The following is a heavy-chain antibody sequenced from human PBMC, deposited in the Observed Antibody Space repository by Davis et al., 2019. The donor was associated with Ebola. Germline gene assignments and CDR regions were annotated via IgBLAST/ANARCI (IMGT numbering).Heavy chain of an antibody. Sequence: SVKVSCKASGGTFSSYAISWVRQAPGQGLEWMGGIIPIFGTANYAQKFQGRVTITADKSTSTAYMELSSLRSEDTAVYYCASAPRAYYYGMDVWGQGTTVTVSS. CDR3: ASAPRAYYYGMDV. CDR2: IIPIFGTA. J-gene: IGHJ6*02. V-gene: IGHV1-69*06. CDR1: GGTFSSYA.